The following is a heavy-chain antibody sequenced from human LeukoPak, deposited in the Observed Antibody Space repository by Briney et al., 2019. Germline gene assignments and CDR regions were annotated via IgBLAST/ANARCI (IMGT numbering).Heavy chain of an antibody. CDR3: ARAGKTTYYDFWSGYYTFDY. D-gene: IGHD3-3*01. CDR1: GFTFSSYS. J-gene: IGHJ4*02. CDR2: ISSSSSYI. Sequence: GGSLRLSCAASGFTFSSYSMNWVRQAPGKGLEWVSSISSSSSYIYYADSVKGRFTTSRDNAKNSLYLQMNSLRAEDTAVYYCARAGKTTYYDFWSGYYTFDYWGQGTLVTVSS. V-gene: IGHV3-21*01.